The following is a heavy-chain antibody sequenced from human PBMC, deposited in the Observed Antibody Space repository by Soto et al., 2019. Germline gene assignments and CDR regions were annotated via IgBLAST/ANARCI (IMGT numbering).Heavy chain of an antibody. Sequence: VLLVESGGGLVQPGGSLKLSCAASGFVFKDSSIHWVRQASGKGLEWVGRIRDRAYSYATAYAASVKGRFTISRDDSSNIAYLQMNSLKTEDTAIYYCTRLISAAQDYWGQGTLVTVSS. V-gene: IGHV3-73*01. D-gene: IGHD3-10*01. CDR3: TRLISAAQDY. J-gene: IGHJ4*02. CDR2: IRDRAYSYAT. CDR1: GFVFKDSS.